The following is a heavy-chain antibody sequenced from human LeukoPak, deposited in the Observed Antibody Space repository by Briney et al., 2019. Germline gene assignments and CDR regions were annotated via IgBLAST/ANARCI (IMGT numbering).Heavy chain of an antibody. CDR3: AKRYYGSGRHSFDY. CDR2: IRYDGSHK. D-gene: IGHD3-10*01. J-gene: IGHJ4*02. Sequence: GGSLRLSCAASGFTFSSYGMHWVRQAPGKGLEWVAFIRYDGSHKYSADSVKGRFTISRDNSKNTLYLQMNSLRAEDTAVYYCAKRYYGSGRHSFDYWGQGTLVTVSS. CDR1: GFTFSSYG. V-gene: IGHV3-30*02.